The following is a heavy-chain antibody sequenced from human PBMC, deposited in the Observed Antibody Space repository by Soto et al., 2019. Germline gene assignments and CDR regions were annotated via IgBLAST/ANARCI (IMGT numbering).Heavy chain of an antibody. CDR1: GFTFSSYS. D-gene: IGHD3-3*01. CDR3: ARVIFIDDFWSGPSDY. V-gene: IGHV3-21*01. J-gene: IGHJ4*02. Sequence: GGSLRLSCAASGFTFSSYSMNWVRQAPGKGLEWVSSISSSSSYIYYADSVKGRFTISRDNAKNSLYLQMNSLRAEDTAVYYCARVIFIDDFWSGPSDYWGQGTLVTVS. CDR2: ISSSSSYI.